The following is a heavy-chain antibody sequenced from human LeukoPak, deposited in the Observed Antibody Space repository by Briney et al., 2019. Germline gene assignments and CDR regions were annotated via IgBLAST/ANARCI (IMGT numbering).Heavy chain of an antibody. D-gene: IGHD6-19*01. CDR1: GGTFSSYD. Sequence: SVKVSCKASGGTFSSYDISWVRQAPGQGIEWMGGIIPIFGTANYAQKFQGRVTITADESTSTAYMELSSLRSEDTAVYYCAREHYGLVDSPKAGDYYGMDVWGQGTTVTVSS. J-gene: IGHJ6*02. CDR2: IIPIFGTA. V-gene: IGHV1-69*01. CDR3: AREHYGLVDSPKAGDYYGMDV.